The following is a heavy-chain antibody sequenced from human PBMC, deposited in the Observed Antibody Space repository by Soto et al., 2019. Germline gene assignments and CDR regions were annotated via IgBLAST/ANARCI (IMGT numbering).Heavy chain of an antibody. CDR3: ANLWSVPRGMDV. J-gene: IGHJ6*02. Sequence: QVQLVESGGGVVQPGRSLRLSCAASGFTFSSYGMHWVRQAPGKGLEWVAVISYDGSNKYYADSVKGRFTISRDNSKNTLYLQMNSLRAEDTAVYYCANLWSVPRGMDVWGQGTTVTVSS. CDR2: ISYDGSNK. CDR1: GFTFSSYG. D-gene: IGHD1-1*01. V-gene: IGHV3-30*18.